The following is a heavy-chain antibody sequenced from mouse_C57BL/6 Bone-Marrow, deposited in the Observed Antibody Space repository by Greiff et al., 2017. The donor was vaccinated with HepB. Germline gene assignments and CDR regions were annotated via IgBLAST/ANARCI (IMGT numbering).Heavy chain of an antibody. CDR2: ISSGGSYT. J-gene: IGHJ4*01. CDR3: ARTYGNYAMDY. V-gene: IGHV5-6*01. Sequence: EVKLQESGGDLVKPGGSLKLSCAASGFTFSSYGMSWVRQTPDKRLEWVATISSGGSYTYYPDSVKGRFTISRDNAKNTLYLQMSSLKSEDTAMYYCARTYGNYAMDYWGRGTSVTVSS. D-gene: IGHD2-1*01. CDR1: GFTFSSYG.